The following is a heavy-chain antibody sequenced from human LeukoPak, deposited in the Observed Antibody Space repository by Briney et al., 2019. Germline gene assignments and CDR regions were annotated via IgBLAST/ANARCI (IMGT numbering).Heavy chain of an antibody. D-gene: IGHD6-25*01. CDR1: GFSFSVNS. V-gene: IGHV3-48*04. Sequence: GGSLRLSCTASGFSFSVNSMNWDRRAPGEGLEWISYISSGSSVIYYADSVKGRFTVSRDNAKNSLYLQMNSLRAEDTAVYYCARDGGGPDAFDLWGQGTMVTVSS. CDR2: ISSGSSVI. J-gene: IGHJ3*01. CDR3: ARDGGGPDAFDL.